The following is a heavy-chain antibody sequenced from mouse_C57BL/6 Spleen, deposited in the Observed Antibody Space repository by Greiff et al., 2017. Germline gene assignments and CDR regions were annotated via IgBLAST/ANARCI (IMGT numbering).Heavy chain of an antibody. CDR3: SRVGNYFDY. CDR1: GYTFTSYW. V-gene: IGHV1-64*01. J-gene: IGHJ2*01. Sequence: QVQLQQPGAELVKPGASVTLSCKASGYTFTSYWMHWVKQRPGQGLEWIGMIHPNSGSTNYNEKSKSKATLTVDKSSSTAYMQLSSLTSKDSAVYYCSRVGNYFDYWGQGTTLTVSS. CDR2: IHPNSGST.